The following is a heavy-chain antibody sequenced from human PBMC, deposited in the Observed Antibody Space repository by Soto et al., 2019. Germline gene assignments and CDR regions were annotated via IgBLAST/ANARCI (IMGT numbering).Heavy chain of an antibody. Sequence: SQTLSLTCAISGDTVSTNSATWNWIRQSPSRGLEWLGRTCYRSKWYNDYGRSLQSRMTINTDTSKNQFSLQLNSVTPEDTAVYFCARPHGVLTTGNGLDVWGQGTTATVSS. D-gene: IGHD3-3*01. CDR1: GDTVSTNSAT. J-gene: IGHJ6*02. CDR2: TCYRSKWYN. V-gene: IGHV6-1*01. CDR3: ARPHGVLTTGNGLDV.